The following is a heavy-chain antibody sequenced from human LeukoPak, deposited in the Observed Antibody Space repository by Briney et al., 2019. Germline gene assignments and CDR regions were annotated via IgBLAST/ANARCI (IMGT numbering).Heavy chain of an antibody. J-gene: IGHJ4*02. CDR2: ISSGSSTI. CDR1: GFTFSSYS. CDR3: ARDLMGWDLHYFDY. V-gene: IGHV3-48*04. Sequence: GGSLRLSCAASGFTFSSYSMNWVRQAPGKGLEWVSYISSGSSTIYYADSVKGRFTISRDNAKNSLYLQMHSLRAEDTAVYYCARDLMGWDLHYFDYWGQGTLVTVSS. D-gene: IGHD1-26*01.